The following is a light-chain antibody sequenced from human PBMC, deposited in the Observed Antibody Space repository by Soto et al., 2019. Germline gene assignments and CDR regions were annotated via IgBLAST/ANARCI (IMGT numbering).Light chain of an antibody. J-gene: IGLJ1*01. V-gene: IGLV2-23*01. CDR2: EGS. CDR1: SSDVGSYNL. Sequence: QSALTQPASVSGSPGQSITISCTGTSSDVGSYNLVSWYQQHPGKAPKLMIYEGSKRPSGVSNRFSGSKSGNTASLTISGLQAEDEAAYYWCSYAGSSTYVFGTGTKLTVL. CDR3: CSYAGSSTYV.